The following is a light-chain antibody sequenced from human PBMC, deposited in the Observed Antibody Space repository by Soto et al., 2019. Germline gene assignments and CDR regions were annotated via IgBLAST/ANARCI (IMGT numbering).Light chain of an antibody. CDR2: GAS. J-gene: IGKJ1*01. CDR1: QSVSSSY. CDR3: QQYNSYSPWT. V-gene: IGKV3-20*01. Sequence: EIVLTQSPGTLSLSPGERATLSCRASQSVSSSYLAWYQQKPGQAPRLLIYGASSRATGIPDRFGGSGSGTDFTLTISSLQPDDFATYYCQQYNSYSPWTFGQGTKV.